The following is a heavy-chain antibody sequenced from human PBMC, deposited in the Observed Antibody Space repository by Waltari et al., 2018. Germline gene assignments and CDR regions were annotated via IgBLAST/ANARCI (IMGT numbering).Heavy chain of an antibody. J-gene: IGHJ6*03. Sequence: QVQLLQWGAGLLKPSETLSLTCAVSGGSFSGYYWSWLRQLPGKGLEWLGEINHNASPDYNPSLKSRATMSIETSKNQFSLKRDAVTAADTGVYYCARGWLQVAPPYYYYMDVWDRGTAVTVSS. CDR2: INHNASP. V-gene: IGHV4-34*01. CDR1: GGSFSGYY. D-gene: IGHD6-19*01. CDR3: ARGWLQVAPPYYYYMDV.